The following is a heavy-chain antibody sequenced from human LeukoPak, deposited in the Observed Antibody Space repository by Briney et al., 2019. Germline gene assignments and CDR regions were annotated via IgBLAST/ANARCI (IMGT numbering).Heavy chain of an antibody. CDR2: IIPIFGTG. CDR1: RGTFSSYA. CDR3: ARSTVGGITLAY. J-gene: IGHJ4*02. D-gene: IGHD1-26*01. Sequence: SVKVSCKASRGTFSSYAISWVRQAPGQGLEWMGGIIPIFGTGNYAQKFQGRVTITADQSTSTAYMELSSLRSEDTAVYYCARSTVGGITLAYWGQGTLVTVSS. V-gene: IGHV1-69*13.